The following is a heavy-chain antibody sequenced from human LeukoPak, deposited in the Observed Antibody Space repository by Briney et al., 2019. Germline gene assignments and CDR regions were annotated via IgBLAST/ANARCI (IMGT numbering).Heavy chain of an antibody. CDR2: INHSGST. CDR3: ARGSPELDYYDSSGYYRYFDY. CDR1: GGSFSGYY. Sequence: SETLSLTCAVYGGSFSGYYWSWIRQPPGKGLKWIGEINHSGSTNYNPSLKGRVTISVDTSKNQFSLKLSSVTAADTAVYYCARGSPELDYYDSSGYYRYFDYWGQGTLVTVSS. V-gene: IGHV4-34*01. J-gene: IGHJ4*02. D-gene: IGHD3-22*01.